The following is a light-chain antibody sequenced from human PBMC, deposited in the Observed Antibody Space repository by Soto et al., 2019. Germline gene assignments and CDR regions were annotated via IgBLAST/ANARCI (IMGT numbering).Light chain of an antibody. Sequence: DIQMTQSPSTLSASVRDRVTITCRASQCIISWVAWYQQKRGKASKLLIYDASSLESGVPSKFCGSGSGTELTLTITSLQPDDFATYNYQQYNSNSWTFGQGTTVDIK. J-gene: IGKJ1*01. CDR2: DAS. V-gene: IGKV1-5*01. CDR3: QQYNSNSWT. CDR1: QCIISW.